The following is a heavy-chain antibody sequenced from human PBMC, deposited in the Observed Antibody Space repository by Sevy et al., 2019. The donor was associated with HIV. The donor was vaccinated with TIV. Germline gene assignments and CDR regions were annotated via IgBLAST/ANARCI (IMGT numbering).Heavy chain of an antibody. CDR1: GASISSYY. Sequence: SETLSLTCTVSGASISSYYWSWIRQPPGKGLEWVGNIYYNGRTNYNPSLKSRVTISVETSKNQFSLKLISVTAADTAVYYCARSLADYYYGMDVWGQGTTVTVS. V-gene: IGHV4-59*01. CDR3: ARSLADYYYGMDV. CDR2: IYYNGRT. J-gene: IGHJ6*02.